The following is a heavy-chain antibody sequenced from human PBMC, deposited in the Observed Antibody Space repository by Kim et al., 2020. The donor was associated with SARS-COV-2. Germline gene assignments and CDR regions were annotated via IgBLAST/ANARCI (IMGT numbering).Heavy chain of an antibody. J-gene: IGHJ6*02. Sequence: GGSLRLSCAASGFTFSSYAMSWVRQAPGKGLEWVSAISGSGGSTYYADSVKGRFTISRDNSKNTLYLQMNSLRAEDTAVYYCAKCQSNPYIELPYYYYYGMDVWGQGTTVTVSS. V-gene: IGHV3-23*01. CDR2: ISGSGGST. CDR1: GFTFSSYA. D-gene: IGHD2-8*01. CDR3: AKCQSNPYIELPYYYYYGMDV.